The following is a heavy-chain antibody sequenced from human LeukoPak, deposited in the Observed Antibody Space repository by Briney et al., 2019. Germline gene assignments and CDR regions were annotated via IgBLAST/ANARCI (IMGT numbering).Heavy chain of an antibody. CDR3: ARDPASIVVVPEYCFDY. CDR1: GYTFTSYY. V-gene: IGHV1-46*01. J-gene: IGHJ4*02. D-gene: IGHD2-2*01. Sequence: ASVKVSCKASGYTFTSYYMHWVRQAPGQGLEWMGIINPSGGSTSYAQKFQGRVTMTRDTSTSTVYMELSSLRSEDTAVYYCARDPASIVVVPEYCFDYWGQGTLVTVSS. CDR2: INPSGGST.